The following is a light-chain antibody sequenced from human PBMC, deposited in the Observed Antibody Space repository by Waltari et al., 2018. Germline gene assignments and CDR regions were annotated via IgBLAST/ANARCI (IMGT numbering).Light chain of an antibody. CDR3: LQYSNGYRT. Sequence: IVMTQSPATLSVSPGETATLSCRANQRITTNLAWFQQKPGQAPRLLIDDASSRATGTPDRFSGGGSGTDFTLTISSLQSADVAVYYCLQYSNGYRTFGPGTKVEIK. CDR1: QRITTN. CDR2: DAS. V-gene: IGKV3-15*01. J-gene: IGKJ1*01.